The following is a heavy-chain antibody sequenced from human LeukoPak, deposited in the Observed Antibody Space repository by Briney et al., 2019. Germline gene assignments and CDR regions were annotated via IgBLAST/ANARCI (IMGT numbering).Heavy chain of an antibody. Sequence: GGSLRLSCAVSGFTFSTYGMSWVRQAPGKGLEWVSGINDSGGSTYYADSVKGRFTISRDNAKNSLYLQMNSLRAEDTALYCCAKDEHGNYGTIDYWGQGTLVTVSS. CDR1: GFTFSTYG. CDR2: INDSGGST. J-gene: IGHJ4*02. D-gene: IGHD4-17*01. V-gene: IGHV3-23*01. CDR3: AKDEHGNYGTIDY.